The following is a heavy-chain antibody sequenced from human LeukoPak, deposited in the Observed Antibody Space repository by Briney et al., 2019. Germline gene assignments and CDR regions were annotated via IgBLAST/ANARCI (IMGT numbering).Heavy chain of an antibody. CDR3: ARDAEDYGDRFDY. CDR1: GGSISSYY. CDR2: IYYSGST. J-gene: IGHJ4*02. D-gene: IGHD4/OR15-4a*01. V-gene: IGHV4-59*01. Sequence: PSETLSLTCTVSGGSISSYYWSWIRQPPGKGLEWIGYIYYSGSTNYNSSLKSRVTISVDTSKNQFSLKLSSVTAADTAVYYCARDAEDYGDRFDYWGQGTLVTVSS.